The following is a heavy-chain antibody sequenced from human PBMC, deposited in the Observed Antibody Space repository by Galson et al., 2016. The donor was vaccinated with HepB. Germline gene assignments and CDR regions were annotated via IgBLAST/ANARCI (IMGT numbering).Heavy chain of an antibody. CDR1: GFTVSSNN. CDR3: VREVYGGALDY. V-gene: IGHV3-53*01. D-gene: IGHD4-23*01. Sequence: SLRLSCAASGFTVSSNNMDWVRQAPGKGLEWVSVFYSSGKTAHADSVEGRFTVSRDTSKNMLYLQMNSLRAEATALYYCVREVYGGALDYWCQGTLVSVTS. J-gene: IGHJ4*02. CDR2: FYSSGKT.